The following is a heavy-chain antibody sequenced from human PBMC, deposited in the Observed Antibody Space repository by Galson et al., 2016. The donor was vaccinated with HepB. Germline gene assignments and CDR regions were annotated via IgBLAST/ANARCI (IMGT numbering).Heavy chain of an antibody. CDR2: INSDGSST. Sequence: SLRLSCAASGFTFSTYWMHWVRQAPGKGLEWVSRINSDGSSTTYADAVKGRLTVSRDNARNTLYLQISSLRVEDTAVYYCVRKSTTGSGNSFEMWGQGTMVTGSS. D-gene: IGHD1-14*01. CDR1: GFTFSTYW. V-gene: IGHV3-74*01. CDR3: VRKSTTGSGNSFEM. J-gene: IGHJ3*02.